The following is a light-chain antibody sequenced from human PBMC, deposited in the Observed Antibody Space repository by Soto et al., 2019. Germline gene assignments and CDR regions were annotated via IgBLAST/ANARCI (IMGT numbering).Light chain of an antibody. CDR3: AQYGSSPRT. Sequence: EIVLTQSPGILSLSPGERATLSCRASQTVVSPYLAWYQQKPGQTPRLLIYGISTRAAGIADRFSGSGSGTDFTLTISRLEPEHFAVYYCAQYGSSPRTFGQGTKVEV. CDR2: GIS. J-gene: IGKJ1*01. V-gene: IGKV3-20*01. CDR1: QTVVSPY.